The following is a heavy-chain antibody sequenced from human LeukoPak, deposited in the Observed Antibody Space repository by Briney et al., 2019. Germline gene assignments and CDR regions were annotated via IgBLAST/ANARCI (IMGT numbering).Heavy chain of an antibody. CDR3: ARVEGRDAYPIDY. Sequence: GGSLRLSCAAFGFTFSSYWMSWVRQAPGKGLEWVANIKQDGSEKYCVDSVKGRFTISRDNAKNSLYLQLSRLRAEDTAVYYCARVEGRDAYPIDYWGQGTLVTVSS. CDR1: GFTFSSYW. J-gene: IGHJ4*02. CDR2: IKQDGSEK. V-gene: IGHV3-7*01. D-gene: IGHD5-24*01.